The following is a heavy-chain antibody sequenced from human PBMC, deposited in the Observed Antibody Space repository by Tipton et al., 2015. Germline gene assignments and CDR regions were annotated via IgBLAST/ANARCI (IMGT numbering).Heavy chain of an antibody. V-gene: IGHV3-7*01. J-gene: IGHJ3*02. D-gene: IGHD4-17*01. CDR1: GFTFTNYW. CDR2: IKTDGSDE. Sequence: SLRLSCVASGFTFTNYWMSWVRQAPGKGPEWVANIKTDGSDEYYVDSVKGRFTISRDNSRNTLFLQMNSLRAEDTAVYYCARHSYGMAAFNIWGQGTMVTVSS. CDR3: ARHSYGMAAFNI.